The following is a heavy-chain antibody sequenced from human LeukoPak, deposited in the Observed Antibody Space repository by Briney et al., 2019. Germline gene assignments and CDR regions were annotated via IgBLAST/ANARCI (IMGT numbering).Heavy chain of an antibody. D-gene: IGHD1-26*01. Sequence: SETLSLTCTVSGGSISSSSYYWGWIRQPPGKGLEWIGSIYYSGSTYYNPSLKSRVTISVDTSKNQFSLKLSSVTAADTAVYYCARALLGGGSYYFDYWGQGTLVTVSS. CDR1: GGSISSSSYY. CDR3: ARALLGGGSYYFDY. V-gene: IGHV4-39*01. CDR2: IYYSGST. J-gene: IGHJ4*02.